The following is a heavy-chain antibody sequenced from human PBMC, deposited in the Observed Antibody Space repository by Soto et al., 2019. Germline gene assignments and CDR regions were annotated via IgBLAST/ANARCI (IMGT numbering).Heavy chain of an antibody. J-gene: IGHJ5*02. CDR1: GGSISSGAYY. V-gene: IGHV4-31*03. CDR2: NYYSRST. Sequence: SENLSLTCTLSGGSISSGAYYWSWIRQSPGKGLEWIGYNYYSRSTYYNPSLKSRVTISVDTSKNQFSLKLSSVTAADTAVYYCARAAHYSSHFRWLDPWGQGTLVTVTS. D-gene: IGHD6-13*01. CDR3: ARAAHYSSHFRWLDP.